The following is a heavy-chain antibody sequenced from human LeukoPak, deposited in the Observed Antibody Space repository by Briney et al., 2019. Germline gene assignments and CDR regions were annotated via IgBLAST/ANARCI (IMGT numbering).Heavy chain of an antibody. Sequence: ASVKVSCKASGYTFTSYDINWARQATGQGLEWMGWMNPNSGNTGYAQKFQGRVTITRNTSISTAYMELSSLRSEDTAVYYCARRDYDFWSGYNNWFDPWGQGTLVTVSS. D-gene: IGHD3-3*01. CDR1: GYTFTSYD. CDR3: ARRDYDFWSGYNNWFDP. J-gene: IGHJ5*02. V-gene: IGHV1-8*03. CDR2: MNPNSGNT.